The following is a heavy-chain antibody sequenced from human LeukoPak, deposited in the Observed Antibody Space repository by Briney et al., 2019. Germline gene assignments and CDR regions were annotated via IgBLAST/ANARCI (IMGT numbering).Heavy chain of an antibody. D-gene: IGHD5-12*01. CDR1: GFTLSNYA. CDR2: ILGSGGST. Sequence: PGGSLRLSCAASGFTLSNYAMSWVRQAPGKGLEWVTTILGSGGSTYYADSVKGRFTISRDNSKNTLHLQMSSLRAEDTAVYYCAKDRVAPYDAFDIWGQGTMVTVPS. V-gene: IGHV3-23*01. J-gene: IGHJ3*02. CDR3: AKDRVAPYDAFDI.